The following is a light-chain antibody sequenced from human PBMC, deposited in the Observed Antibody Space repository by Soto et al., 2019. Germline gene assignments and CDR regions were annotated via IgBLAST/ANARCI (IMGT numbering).Light chain of an antibody. Sequence: QSVRTQPASVSGSPGQSITISCTGTSSDVGGYNFVSWLQHHPGKAPKLMIYEVTNRPSGVPDRFSGSKSGNTASLTISGLQAEDEADYYCTSYRSGNTRAFGTGTKVTVL. J-gene: IGLJ1*01. CDR2: EVT. V-gene: IGLV2-14*01. CDR3: TSYRSGNTRA. CDR1: SSDVGGYNF.